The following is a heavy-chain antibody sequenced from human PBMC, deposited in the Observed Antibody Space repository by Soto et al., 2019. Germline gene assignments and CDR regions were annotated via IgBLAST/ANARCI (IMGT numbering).Heavy chain of an antibody. Sequence: PGGSLRLSCAASGFTFSTYWMHWIRQVPGKGLEWVSRINSDASHTYYADSVKGRFTISRDNAKNTLHLELSSLRSEDTAVYYCARVGRAITFGGVIVILRPGWFDPWGQGTLVTVSS. V-gene: IGHV3-74*01. CDR3: ARVGRAITFGGVIVILRPGWFDP. CDR2: INSDASHT. J-gene: IGHJ5*02. CDR1: GFTFSTYW. D-gene: IGHD3-16*02.